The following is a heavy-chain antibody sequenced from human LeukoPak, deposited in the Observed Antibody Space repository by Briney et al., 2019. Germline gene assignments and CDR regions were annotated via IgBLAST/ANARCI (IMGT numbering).Heavy chain of an antibody. J-gene: IGHJ4*02. CDR2: ISSSSSYI. Sequence: GGSLRLSRAASGFTFSSYSMNWVRQAPGKGLEWVSSISSSSSYIYYADSVRGRFTISRDNAKNSLYLQMNSLRAEDTAVYYCARAYDILTGYDDYWGQGTLVTVSS. D-gene: IGHD3-9*01. CDR3: ARAYDILTGYDDY. CDR1: GFTFSSYS. V-gene: IGHV3-21*01.